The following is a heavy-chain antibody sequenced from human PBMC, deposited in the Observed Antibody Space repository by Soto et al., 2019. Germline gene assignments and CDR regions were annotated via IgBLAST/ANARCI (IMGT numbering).Heavy chain of an antibody. CDR1: GFTFSSYC. V-gene: IGHV3-33*01. D-gene: IGHD4-17*01. CDR3: ARDGDYDAFDI. J-gene: IGHJ3*02. Sequence: TGGSLRLSCAASGFTFSSYCMHWVRQAPGKGLEWMAVIWYDGSNKYYADSVKGRFTISRDNSKNTLYLQMNSLRAEDTAVYYCARDGDYDAFDIWGQGTMVTVSS. CDR2: IWYDGSNK.